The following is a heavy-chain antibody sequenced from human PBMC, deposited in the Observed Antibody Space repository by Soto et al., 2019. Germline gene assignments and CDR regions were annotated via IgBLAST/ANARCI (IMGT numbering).Heavy chain of an antibody. CDR1: GFSLRTRGVA. CDR3: PQGPCGTAYHFDY. CDR2: ISRGEDK. V-gene: IGHV2-5*02. J-gene: IGHJ4*02. D-gene: IGHD2-21*01. Sequence: QITLKESGPTLVKPTQTLTLTCTFSGFSLRTRGVAVGWFRQPPGKALEWLALISRGEDKWYSPSLKSRLTIADYNPKHQVVLTMSNVDPVDTASLYCPQGPCGTAYHFDYWGQGILATVSS.